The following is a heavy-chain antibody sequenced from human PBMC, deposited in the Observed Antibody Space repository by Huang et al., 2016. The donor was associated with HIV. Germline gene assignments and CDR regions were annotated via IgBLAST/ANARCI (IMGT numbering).Heavy chain of an antibody. CDR3: ARRQGSGYYFYFDY. CDR2: IYFSGSP. Sequence: QLQLQESGPGLVKPSDTLSLNCTISGGSIKSRNYYWGWVRQAHGKGLEWIGDIYFSGSPYYNPSLRSRGSLSLETSKNPVTLKVNAVIAADTAVYYCARRQGSGYYFYFDYWGRGIPVTVSA. CDR1: GGSIKSRNYY. D-gene: IGHD3-22*01. V-gene: IGHV4-39*01. J-gene: IGHJ4*02.